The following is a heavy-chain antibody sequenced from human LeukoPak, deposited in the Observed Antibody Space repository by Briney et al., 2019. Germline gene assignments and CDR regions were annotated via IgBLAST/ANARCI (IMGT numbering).Heavy chain of an antibody. CDR2: ISYDGSNK. J-gene: IGHJ4*02. CDR3: ARDRGYCSGGSCYSSAYYFDY. V-gene: IGHV3-30-3*01. D-gene: IGHD2-15*01. Sequence: PGRSLRLSCAASGFTFSSYAMHWVRQAPGKGLEWVVVISYDGSNKYYADSVKGRFTISRDNSKNTLYLQMNSLRAEDTAVYYCARDRGYCSGGSCYSSAYYFDYWGQGTLVTVSS. CDR1: GFTFSSYA.